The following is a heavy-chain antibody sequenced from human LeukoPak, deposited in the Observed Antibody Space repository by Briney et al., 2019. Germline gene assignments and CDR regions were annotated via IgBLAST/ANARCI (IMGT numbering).Heavy chain of an antibody. Sequence: SETLSLTCAVYGGSFSGYYWSWIRQPPGKGLEWIGEINHSGSTNYNPSLKSRVTISVDTSKNQFPLKLSSVTAADTAVYYCARGWSHLDYWGQGTLVTVSS. CDR3: ARGWSHLDY. CDR1: GGSFSGYY. D-gene: IGHD2-8*02. V-gene: IGHV4-34*01. CDR2: INHSGST. J-gene: IGHJ4*02.